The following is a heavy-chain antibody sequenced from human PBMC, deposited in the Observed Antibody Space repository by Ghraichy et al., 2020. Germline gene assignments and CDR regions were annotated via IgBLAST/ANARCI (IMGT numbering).Heavy chain of an antibody. D-gene: IGHD3-22*01. V-gene: IGHV4-39*01. CDR1: RGSISSHIYY. Sequence: SQTLSLTCSVSRGSISSHIYYWGWIRQPPGKGLEWIVSFYHSGSTYYNPSLQSRTPISFDASKTQFSLKLRSVTAADTAVSYCARQWQEWLILRGWFDPWGQGFLVTVSS. CDR2: FYHSGST. J-gene: IGHJ5*02. CDR3: ARQWQEWLILRGWFDP.